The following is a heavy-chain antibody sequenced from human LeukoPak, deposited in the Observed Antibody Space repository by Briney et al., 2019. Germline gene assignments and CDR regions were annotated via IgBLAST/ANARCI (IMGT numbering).Heavy chain of an antibody. CDR1: GFTVGTNY. D-gene: IGHD5-12*01. Sequence: GGSLRLSCAASGFTVGTNYMSWVRQAPGKGLECVSVIYSGGTTNYADSVKGRFTISRDSSKNTLYLQMNSLRAEDTAVYYCARGYAGIDYWGQGTLVTVSS. CDR2: IYSGGTT. V-gene: IGHV3-66*01. J-gene: IGHJ4*02. CDR3: ARGYAGIDY.